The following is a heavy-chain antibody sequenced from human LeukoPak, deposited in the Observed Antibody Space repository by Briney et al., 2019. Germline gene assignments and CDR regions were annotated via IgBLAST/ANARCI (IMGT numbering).Heavy chain of an antibody. V-gene: IGHV4-59*01. J-gene: IGHJ6*03. CDR3: ARGGYSNYIFNYYYYYMDV. CDR1: GGSISSYY. Sequence: PSETLSLTCTVSGGSISSYYWSWIRQPPGKGLEWVGYIYYSGSTNYNPSLKSRVTISVDTSKNQFSLKLSSVTAADTAVYYCARGGYSNYIFNYYYYYMDVWGKGTTVTVSS. D-gene: IGHD4-11*01. CDR2: IYYSGST.